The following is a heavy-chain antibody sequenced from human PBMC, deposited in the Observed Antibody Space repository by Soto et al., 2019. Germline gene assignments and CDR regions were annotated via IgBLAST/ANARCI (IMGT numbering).Heavy chain of an antibody. CDR1: GGSISSGGHY. CDR2: IYYSGST. V-gene: IGHV4-31*03. Sequence: QVQLQESGPGLVKPSQTLSLTCTVSGGSISSGGHYWSLIRQHPGKGLEWIGYIYYSGSTYYNPSLKSGVTISVNTSKNQFSLKLSSVTAADTAVYYCARHPDYWGQGTLVTVSS. J-gene: IGHJ4*02. CDR3: ARHPDY.